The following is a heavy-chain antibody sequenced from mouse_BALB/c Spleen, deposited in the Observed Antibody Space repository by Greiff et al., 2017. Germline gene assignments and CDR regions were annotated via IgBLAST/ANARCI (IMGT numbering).Heavy chain of an antibody. CDR2: IWAGGST. CDR3: AGYYRFIFAY. J-gene: IGHJ3*01. Sequence: QVQLQQSGPGLVAPSQSLSITCTVSGFSLTSYGVHWVRQPPGKGLEWLGVIWAGGSTNYNSALMSRLSISKDNSKSQVFLKMNSLQTDDTAMYYCAGYYRFIFAYWGQGTLVTVSA. V-gene: IGHV2-9*02. CDR1: GFSLTSYG. D-gene: IGHD2-14*01.